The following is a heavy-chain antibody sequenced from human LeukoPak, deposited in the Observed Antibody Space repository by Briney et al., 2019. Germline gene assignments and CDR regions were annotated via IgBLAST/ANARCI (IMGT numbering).Heavy chain of an antibody. CDR1: GYTFTGYY. V-gene: IGHV1-2*02. Sequence: ASVKVSCKASGYTFTGYYMHWVRQAPGQGLEWMGWINPNSGGTNYAQKFQGRVTMTRDTSISTAYMELSRLRSDDTAVYYCARGLYYYDSSGYYYWNDYWGQGTLVTVSS. J-gene: IGHJ4*02. CDR2: INPNSGGT. CDR3: ARGLYYYDSSGYYYWNDY. D-gene: IGHD3-22*01.